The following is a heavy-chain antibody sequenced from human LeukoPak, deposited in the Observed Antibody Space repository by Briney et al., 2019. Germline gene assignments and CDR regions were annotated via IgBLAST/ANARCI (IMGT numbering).Heavy chain of an antibody. J-gene: IGHJ4*02. V-gene: IGHV3-23*01. D-gene: IGHD3-10*01. Sequence: GGSLRLSCAASGFTFSSYAMSWVRQAPGKGLEWVSAISGSGGSTCYADSVKGRFTISRDNSKNTLYLQTNSLRAEDTAVYYCAKRDYYGSGSSYWGQGTLVTVSS. CDR3: AKRDYYGSGSSY. CDR1: GFTFSSYA. CDR2: ISGSGGST.